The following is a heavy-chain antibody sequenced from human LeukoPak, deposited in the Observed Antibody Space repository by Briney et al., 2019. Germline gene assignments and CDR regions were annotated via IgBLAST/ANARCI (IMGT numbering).Heavy chain of an antibody. CDR2: IYTSGST. Sequence: PSETLSLTCTVSGGSISSGSYYWSWIRQPAGKGLEWIGRIYTSGSTNYNPSLKSRVTISVDTSKNQFSLKLSSVTAADTAVYYCARVTYHLLSSDYWGQGTLVTVSS. CDR1: GGSISSGSYY. D-gene: IGHD2-2*01. V-gene: IGHV4-61*02. CDR3: ARVTYHLLSSDY. J-gene: IGHJ4*02.